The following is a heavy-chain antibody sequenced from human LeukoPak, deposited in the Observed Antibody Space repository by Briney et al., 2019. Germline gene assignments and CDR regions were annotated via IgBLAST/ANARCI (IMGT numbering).Heavy chain of an antibody. J-gene: IGHJ4*02. CDR1: GFTFSSYA. D-gene: IGHD2/OR15-2a*01. CDR3: ARQSTPGLSDY. Sequence: GSLRLSCGASGFTFSSYAMSWIRQPPGKGLEWIGYIYYSGSTNYNPSLKSRVTISVDTSKNQFSLKLSSVTAADTAVYYCARQSTPGLSDYWGQGTLVTVSS. CDR2: IYYSGST. V-gene: IGHV4-59*08.